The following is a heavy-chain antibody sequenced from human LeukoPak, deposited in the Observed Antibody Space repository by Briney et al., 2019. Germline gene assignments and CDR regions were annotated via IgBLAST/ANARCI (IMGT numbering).Heavy chain of an antibody. Sequence: KPSETPSLTCTVSVGSISSYYWSWIRQPPGKGLEWIGYVYHSGNTYYNPSLNSRVTISVDTSKNQFSLKLTSVTAADTAVYYCARGIAVAGVRFDPWGQGTLVTVSS. J-gene: IGHJ5*02. CDR3: ARGIAVAGVRFDP. CDR2: VYHSGNT. V-gene: IGHV4-59*01. D-gene: IGHD6-19*01. CDR1: VGSISSYY.